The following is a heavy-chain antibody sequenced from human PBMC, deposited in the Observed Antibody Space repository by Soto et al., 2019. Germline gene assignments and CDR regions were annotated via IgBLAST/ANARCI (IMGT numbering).Heavy chain of an antibody. J-gene: IGHJ3*02. CDR1: GGSISSSSYY. D-gene: IGHD5-12*01. V-gene: IGHV4-39*01. CDR2: IYYSGST. CDR3: ARGLSGGYSGYDEEFDAFDI. Sequence: SETLSLTCTVSGGSISSSSYYWGWIRQPPGKGLEWIGSIYYSGSTYYNPSLKSRVTISVDTSKNQFSLKLSSVTAADTAVYYCARGLSGGYSGYDEEFDAFDIWGQGTMVTVSS.